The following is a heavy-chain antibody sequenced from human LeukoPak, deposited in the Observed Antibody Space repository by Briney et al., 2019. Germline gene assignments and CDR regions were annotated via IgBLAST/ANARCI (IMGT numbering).Heavy chain of an antibody. V-gene: IGHV3-23*01. Sequence: GGSLRLSCAASGFTFSSYAMSWVRQAPGKGLEWVSAISGSGGSTYYADSVKGRFTISRDNSKNTLYLQMNSLRAEDTAVYYCAKGVGYCSGGSCQQFDYWGQGTLVTVSS. J-gene: IGHJ4*02. D-gene: IGHD2-15*01. CDR2: ISGSGGST. CDR3: AKGVGYCSGGSCQQFDY. CDR1: GFTFSSYA.